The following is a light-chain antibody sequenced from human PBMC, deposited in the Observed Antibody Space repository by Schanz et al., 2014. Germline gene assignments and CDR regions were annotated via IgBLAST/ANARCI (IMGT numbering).Light chain of an antibody. CDR3: QSYDSSLSGLV. CDR2: DVG. Sequence: QSALTQPASVSGSPGQSIIMSCTGTSSDVGGYNYVSWYQQHPGKAPKLMIYDVGNRPSGVSNRFSGSKSGNTASLTISGLHAEDEADYYCQSYDSSLSGLVFGGGTKVTVL. V-gene: IGLV2-14*01. CDR1: SSDVGGYNY. J-gene: IGLJ3*02.